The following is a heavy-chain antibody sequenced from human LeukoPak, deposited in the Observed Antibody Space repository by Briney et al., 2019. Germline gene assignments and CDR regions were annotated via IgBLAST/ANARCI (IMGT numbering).Heavy chain of an antibody. CDR2: IYYSGST. D-gene: IGHD6-13*01. Sequence: SETLSLTCTVSGGSISSSSYYWGWIRQPPGKGLEWIGSIYYSGSTYYNPSLKSRVTISVDTSKNQFSLKLSSVTAADTAVYYCARRHGGPGSSSWYWYFDLWGRGTLVTVSS. J-gene: IGHJ2*01. CDR3: ARRHGGPGSSSWYWYFDL. CDR1: GGSISSSSYY. V-gene: IGHV4-39*01.